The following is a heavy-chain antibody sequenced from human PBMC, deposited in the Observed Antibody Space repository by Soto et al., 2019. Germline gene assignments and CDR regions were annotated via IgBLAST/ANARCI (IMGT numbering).Heavy chain of an antibody. V-gene: IGHV3-33*01. D-gene: IGHD5-18*01. Sequence: GGSLRLSCAASGFTFSSCGMHWVRQAPGKGLEWVAVIWYDGSNKYYADSVKGRFTISRDNSKNTLYLQMNSLRAEDTAVYYCARDPGGYSYGWRDYYYGMDVWGQGTTVTVSS. CDR3: ARDPGGYSYGWRDYYYGMDV. CDR1: GFTFSSCG. CDR2: IWYDGSNK. J-gene: IGHJ6*02.